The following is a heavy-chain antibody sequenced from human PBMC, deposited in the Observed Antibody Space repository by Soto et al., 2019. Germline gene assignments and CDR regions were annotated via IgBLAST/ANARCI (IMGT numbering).Heavy chain of an antibody. CDR1: GYTFTSYA. CDR3: ARDGSAGITDYYYYGMDV. J-gene: IGHJ6*02. CDR2: INAGNGNT. V-gene: IGHV1-3*01. Sequence: ASVKVSCKASGYTFTSYAMHWVRQAPGQRLEWMGWINAGNGNTKYSQKFQGRVTITRDTSASTAYMELSSLRSEDTAVYYCARDGSAGITDYYYYGMDVWGQGTTVTVSS. D-gene: IGHD3-10*01.